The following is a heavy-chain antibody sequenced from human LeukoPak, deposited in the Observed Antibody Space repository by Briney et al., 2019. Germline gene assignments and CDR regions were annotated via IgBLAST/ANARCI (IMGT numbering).Heavy chain of an antibody. V-gene: IGHV3-23*01. J-gene: IGHJ4*02. Sequence: GGSLRLSCAASGFTFSSYAMSWVRQAPGKGLEWVSAISGSGGSTYYADSVKGRFTTSRDNSKNTLYLQMNSLRAEDTAVYYCAKDSGDFRYCSGGSCHGPGWFDYWGQGTLVTVSS. CDR3: AKDSGDFRYCSGGSCHGPGWFDY. D-gene: IGHD2-15*01. CDR1: GFTFSSYA. CDR2: ISGSGGST.